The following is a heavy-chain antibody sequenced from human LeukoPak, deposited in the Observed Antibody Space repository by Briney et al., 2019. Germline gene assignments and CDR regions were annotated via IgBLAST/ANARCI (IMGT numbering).Heavy chain of an antibody. Sequence: GGSLRLSCAVSGITLSNYGMSWVRQAPGKGLEWVAGISDRGSRTNYADSVKGRFTISTDHPKNTLYLQMNSLRAEDTAVYFCAKRGLVIRVILVGFHKEAYYFDSWGQGALVTVSS. CDR3: AKRGLVIRVILVGFHKEAYYFDS. CDR1: GITLSNYG. CDR2: ISDRGSRT. D-gene: IGHD3-22*01. V-gene: IGHV3-23*01. J-gene: IGHJ4*02.